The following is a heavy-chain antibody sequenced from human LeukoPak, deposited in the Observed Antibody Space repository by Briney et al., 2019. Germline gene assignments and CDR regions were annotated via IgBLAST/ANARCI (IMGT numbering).Heavy chain of an antibody. Sequence: SETLSLTCTVSGGSISRGDYYWSWIRQPPGKGLEWIGYIYYSGSTYYNPSLKSRVTISVDTSKNQFSLKLSSVTAADTAVYYCARELSDFWTGQGNYFDYWGQGTLVTVSS. D-gene: IGHD3-3*01. V-gene: IGHV4-30-4*08. CDR1: GGSISRGDYY. J-gene: IGHJ4*02. CDR3: ARELSDFWTGQGNYFDY. CDR2: IYYSGST.